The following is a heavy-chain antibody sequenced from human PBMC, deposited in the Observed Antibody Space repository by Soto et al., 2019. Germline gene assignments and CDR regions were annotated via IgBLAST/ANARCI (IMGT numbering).Heavy chain of an antibody. V-gene: IGHV3-48*02. J-gene: IGHJ4*02. CDR1: GFTISSYS. CDR2: ISSSSSTI. Sequence: GVSLRLSFAASGFTISSYSMNWFRQAPGKGLEWVSYISSSSSTIYYADSVKGRLTISRDNAKNSLYLQMNSLRDEDTAVYYCGKEGYPFDYWGQGTLVTVSS. D-gene: IGHD5-12*01. CDR3: GKEGYPFDY.